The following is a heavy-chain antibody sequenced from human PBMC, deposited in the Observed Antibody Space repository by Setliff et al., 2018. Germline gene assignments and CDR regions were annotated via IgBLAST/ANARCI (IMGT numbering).Heavy chain of an antibody. CDR2: IYYSGST. V-gene: IGHV4-38-2*02. CDR3: AREGFQNWFDP. CDR1: GYSISSGYY. Sequence: PSETLSLTCTVSGYSISSGYYWGWIRQPPGKGLEWIGSIYYSGSTNYNPSLKSRVTISVDTSKNQFSLKLSSVTAADTAVYYCAREGFQNWFDPWGQGTLVTVSS. J-gene: IGHJ5*02.